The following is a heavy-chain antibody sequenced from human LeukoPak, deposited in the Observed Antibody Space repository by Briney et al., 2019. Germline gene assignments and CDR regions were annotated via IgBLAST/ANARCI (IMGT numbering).Heavy chain of an antibody. CDR3: ARAGPTSTIGYCSSTNCPPGNWFDP. J-gene: IGHJ5*02. D-gene: IGHD2-2*01. V-gene: IGHV1-69*04. CDR1: GGTFSSYA. CDR2: IIPILGIA. Sequence: VASVKVSCKASGGTFSSYAISWVRQAPGQGLEWMGRIIPILGIANYAQKFQGRVTITADKSTSTAYMELSSLRSEDTAVYYCARAGPTSTIGYCSSTNCPPGNWFDPWGQGTLVTVSS.